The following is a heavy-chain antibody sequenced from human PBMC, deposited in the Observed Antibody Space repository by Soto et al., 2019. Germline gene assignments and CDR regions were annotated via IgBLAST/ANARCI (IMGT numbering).Heavy chain of an antibody. CDR2: IIPILGIA. CDR1: GGTFSSYT. Sequence: QVQLVQSGAEVKKPGSSVKVSCKASGGTFSSYTISWVRQAPGQGLEWMGRIIPILGIANYAQKFQGRVTITADKSTSTAYMELSSLRSEDTAVYYCARADGEGDAFDIWGQGTMVTVSS. D-gene: IGHD7-27*01. V-gene: IGHV1-69*02. CDR3: ARADGEGDAFDI. J-gene: IGHJ3*02.